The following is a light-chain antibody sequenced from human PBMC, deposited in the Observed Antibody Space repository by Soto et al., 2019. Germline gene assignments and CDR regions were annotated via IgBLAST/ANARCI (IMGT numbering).Light chain of an antibody. CDR3: SSYTSSSTVV. CDR1: SSDVGGFDF. Sequence: QSALTQPAAVSGSPGQSITISCTGTSSDVGGFDFVSWYQQYPGKAPKVILYQVSNRPSGVSNRFSGSKSGNTASLTISGLQAEDEADYYCSSYTSSSTVVFGGGTKLTVL. J-gene: IGLJ2*01. CDR2: QVS. V-gene: IGLV2-14*01.